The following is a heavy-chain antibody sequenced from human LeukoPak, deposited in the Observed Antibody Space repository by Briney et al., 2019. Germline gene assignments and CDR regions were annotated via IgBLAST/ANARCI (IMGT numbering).Heavy chain of an antibody. CDR3: ARDTSSWFIKTSFDP. Sequence: ASVKVSCKISGYTLTELSMHWVRQAPGKGLEWMGGFDPEDGETIYAQKFQGRVTMTEDTSTDTAYMELSSLRSDDTAVYYCARDTSSWFIKTSFDPWGQGTLVTVSS. J-gene: IGHJ5*02. V-gene: IGHV1-24*01. D-gene: IGHD6-13*01. CDR1: GYTLTELS. CDR2: FDPEDGET.